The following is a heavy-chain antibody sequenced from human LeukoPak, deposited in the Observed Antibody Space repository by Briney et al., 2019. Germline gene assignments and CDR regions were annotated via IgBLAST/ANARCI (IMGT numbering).Heavy chain of an antibody. CDR1: GGSISGYY. V-gene: IGHV4-31*03. J-gene: IGHJ6*02. Sequence: PSETLSLTCTVSGGSISGYYWSWIRQHPGKGLEWIGHIYYSGSTYYNPSLKSRVTISVDTSKNQFSLKLSSVTAADTAVYYCARDKYVWGSYRGMDVWGQGTTVTVSS. CDR3: ARDKYVWGSYRGMDV. CDR2: IYYSGST. D-gene: IGHD3-16*02.